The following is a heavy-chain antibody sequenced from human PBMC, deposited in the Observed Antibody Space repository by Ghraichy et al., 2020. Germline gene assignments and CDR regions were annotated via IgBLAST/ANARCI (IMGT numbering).Heavy chain of an antibody. Sequence: SETLSLTCTVSGGSISSYFWSWIRQPPGKGLEWIGYIYYTGNTNYNPSLKSRVTISLDTSKNQFSLQLSSVTAADTAVYYCARQDSNWYGAFDIWGQGTMVSVSS. D-gene: IGHD6-13*01. CDR1: GGSISSYF. CDR3: ARQDSNWYGAFDI. V-gene: IGHV4-59*08. J-gene: IGHJ3*02. CDR2: IYYTGNT.